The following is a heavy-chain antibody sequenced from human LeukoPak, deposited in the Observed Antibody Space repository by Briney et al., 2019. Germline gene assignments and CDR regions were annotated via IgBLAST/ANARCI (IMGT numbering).Heavy chain of an antibody. V-gene: IGHV3-7*03. Sequence: LGGSLRLSCAASGFTFSSYWMSWVRQAPGKGLEWVANIKQDGSEKYYVDSVKGRFTISRDNAKNSLYLQMNSLRAEDTAVYYCARTNYYDSSGYYFMWRARDYYGMDVWGQGTTVTVSS. D-gene: IGHD3-22*01. CDR1: GFTFSSYW. CDR2: IKQDGSEK. J-gene: IGHJ6*02. CDR3: ARTNYYDSSGYYFMWRARDYYGMDV.